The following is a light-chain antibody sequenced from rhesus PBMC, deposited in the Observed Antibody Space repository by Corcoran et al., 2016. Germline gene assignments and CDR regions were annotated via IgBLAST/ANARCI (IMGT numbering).Light chain of an antibody. V-gene: IGKV3-42*03. J-gene: IGKJ1*01. CDR2: GAS. Sequence: EIVLTQSPATLSLSPGERATLSCRASQSVSSSLAWYQQKPGQVPRLLIYGASSRATGIPDRLSGSGSGTDFTITISSLEPEDLAVYYCQQYSNWPRTFGQGTKVEIK. CDR3: QQYSNWPRT. CDR1: QSVSSS.